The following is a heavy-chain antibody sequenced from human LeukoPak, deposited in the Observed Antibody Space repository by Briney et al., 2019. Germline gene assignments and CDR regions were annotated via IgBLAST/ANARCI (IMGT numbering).Heavy chain of an antibody. V-gene: IGHV3-53*04. Sequence: GGSLRLSCAASGLTVSSSYMSWVRQAPGKGLEWVSIIYIGDNPHYADSVKGRFTISRHNSKNTLYLQMNNLRDEDTAVYYCARVRPWVFDYWGQGALVTASS. CDR1: GLTVSSSY. J-gene: IGHJ4*02. CDR3: ARVRPWVFDY. CDR2: IYIGDNP.